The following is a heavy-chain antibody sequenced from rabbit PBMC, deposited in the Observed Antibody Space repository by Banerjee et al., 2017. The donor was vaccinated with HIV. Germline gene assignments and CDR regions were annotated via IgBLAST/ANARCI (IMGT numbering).Heavy chain of an antibody. D-gene: IGHD4-1*01. V-gene: IGHV1S45*01. CDR3: ARDLAGITGWNFGV. CDR2: IYAGTSGHT. Sequence: QEQLEESGGGLVKPEGSLTLTCKASGFDLSDYYYMCWVRQAPGKGLEWIACIYAGTSGHTYYASWAKGRFTISKTSSTTVTLQMTSLTAADTATYFCARDLAGITGWNFGVWGPGTLVTV. J-gene: IGHJ6*01. CDR1: GFDLSDYYY.